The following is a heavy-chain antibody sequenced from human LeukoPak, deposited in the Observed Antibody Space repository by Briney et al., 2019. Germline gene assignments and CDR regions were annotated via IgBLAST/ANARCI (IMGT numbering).Heavy chain of an antibody. J-gene: IGHJ4*02. CDR1: GGSFSGYY. CDR3: ARAHYGYYYDSSGYYFGHNFLARSFDY. V-gene: IGHV4-34*01. Sequence: SETLSLTCAVYGGSFSGYYWSWIRQPPGKGLEWIGEINHSGSTNYNPSLKSRVTISVDTSKNQFSLKLSSVTAADTAVYYCARAHYGYYYDSSGYYFGHNFLARSFDYWGQGTLVTVSS. D-gene: IGHD3-22*01. CDR2: INHSGST.